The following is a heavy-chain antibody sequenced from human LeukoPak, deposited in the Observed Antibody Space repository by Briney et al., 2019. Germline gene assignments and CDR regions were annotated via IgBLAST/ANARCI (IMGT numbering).Heavy chain of an antibody. V-gene: IGHV3-23*01. CDR3: AREDGVWFDP. CDR2: ITDNGGDT. D-gene: IGHD3-3*01. CDR1: GFTFSSYA. Sequence: GGSLRLSCAASGFTFSSYAMSWVRQAPGEGLEWFSGITDNGGDTYHADSVKGRFTISRDNSKNTLYLQMNSLRAEDTAVYYCAREDGVWFDPWGQGTLVTVSS. J-gene: IGHJ5*02.